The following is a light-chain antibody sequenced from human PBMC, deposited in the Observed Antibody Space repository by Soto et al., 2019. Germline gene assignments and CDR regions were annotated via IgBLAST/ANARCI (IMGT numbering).Light chain of an antibody. V-gene: IGLV1-51*02. CDR2: ENN. Sequence: QSVLTQPPSVSAAPGQKVTISCSGSSSNIGNNYVSWYQQLPGTSPKLLIYENNKRPSGIPDRFSGSKSGTSATLGITGLQTGDEADYYCGTWDGTYWVFGGGTQLTVL. CDR1: SSNIGNNY. CDR3: GTWDGTYWV. J-gene: IGLJ3*02.